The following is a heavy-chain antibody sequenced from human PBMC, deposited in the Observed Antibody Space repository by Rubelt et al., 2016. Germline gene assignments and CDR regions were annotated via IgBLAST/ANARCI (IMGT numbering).Heavy chain of an antibody. V-gene: IGHV4-34*01. Sequence: QVQLQQWGAGLLKPSETLSLTCAVYGGSFSSYCWSWIRQSPGKGLEWIGEINYIGSTNYNPSLKSRFTISVDTSKNQFSLKLSSVTAADTAVYYCARGWVDTVDWGQGTLVTVSS. CDR3: ARGWVDTVD. J-gene: IGHJ4*02. CDR2: INYIGST. CDR1: GGSFSSYC. D-gene: IGHD5-18*01.